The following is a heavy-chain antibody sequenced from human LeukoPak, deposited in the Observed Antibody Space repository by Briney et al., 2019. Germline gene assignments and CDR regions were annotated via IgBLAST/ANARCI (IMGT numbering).Heavy chain of an antibody. D-gene: IGHD2-2*01. J-gene: IGHJ4*02. CDR2: IIPILGIA. CDR3: ARARRPVPAAVPGPGVYFDY. CDR1: GGTFSSYA. Sequence: SVKVSCKASGGTFSSYAISWVRQAPGQGLEWMGRIIPILGIANYAQKFQGRVTITADESTSTAYMELSSLRSEDTAVYYCARARRPVPAAVPGPGVYFDYWGQGTLVTVSS. V-gene: IGHV1-69*04.